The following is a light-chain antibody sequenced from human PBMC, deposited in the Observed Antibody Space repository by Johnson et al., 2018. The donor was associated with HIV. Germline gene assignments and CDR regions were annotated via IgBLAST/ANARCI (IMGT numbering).Light chain of an antibody. CDR1: SSNIENYF. CDR2: EDY. V-gene: IGLV1-51*02. CDR3: GVWDVSLSPHYG. J-gene: IGLJ1*01. Sequence: QSVLTQPPSVSAAPGQRVNISCSGHSSNIENYFVSWYQQLPGAAPRLLIYEDYKRPSGIPDRFSGSKSGASATLGITGLQTGDEADYYCGVWDVSLSPHYGFGTGTTITVL.